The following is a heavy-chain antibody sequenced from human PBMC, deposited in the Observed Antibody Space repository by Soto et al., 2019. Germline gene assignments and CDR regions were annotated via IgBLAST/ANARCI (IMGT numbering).Heavy chain of an antibody. Sequence: QVQLVQSGAEVKKPGASVKVSCKASGYTFTIYGISWVRQAPGQGLEWMGWISAYNGNTNYAQKRQDRVTMTTDTSTSTAYMELRSLRSDDTAVYYCARDPPTIASAGREDYWGQGTLVTVSS. CDR3: ARDPPTIASAGREDY. V-gene: IGHV1-18*01. CDR1: GYTFTIYG. D-gene: IGHD6-13*01. CDR2: ISAYNGNT. J-gene: IGHJ4*02.